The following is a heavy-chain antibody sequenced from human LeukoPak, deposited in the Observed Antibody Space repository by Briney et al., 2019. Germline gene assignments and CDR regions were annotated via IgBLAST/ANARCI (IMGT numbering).Heavy chain of an antibody. J-gene: IGHJ4*02. CDR3: ARGGRGYCSSSSGYFDS. Sequence: SQTLSLTCAISGDSVSSNSAAWNWISQSPSRGLEWLGRTYYGSKWFNDYAVSVRGRILINPDTSKNQFSLQLNSMTPEDTAIYYCARGGRGYCSSSSGYFDSWGQGALVTVSS. CDR1: GDSVSSNSAA. D-gene: IGHD2-2*01. V-gene: IGHV6-1*01. CDR2: TYYGSKWFN.